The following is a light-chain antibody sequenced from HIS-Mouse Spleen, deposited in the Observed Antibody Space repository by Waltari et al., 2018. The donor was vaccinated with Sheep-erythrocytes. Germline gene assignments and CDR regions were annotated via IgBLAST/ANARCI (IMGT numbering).Light chain of an antibody. CDR2: AAS. Sequence: AIRMTQSPSSLSASTGDRVTITCRASQGISSYLACYQQKPGKAPKLLIYAASTLQSGVPSRFSGSGSGTDFTLTISCLRSEDFATYYCQQYYSYPYTFGQGTKLEIK. V-gene: IGKV1-8*01. J-gene: IGKJ2*01. CDR3: QQYYSYPYT. CDR1: QGISSY.